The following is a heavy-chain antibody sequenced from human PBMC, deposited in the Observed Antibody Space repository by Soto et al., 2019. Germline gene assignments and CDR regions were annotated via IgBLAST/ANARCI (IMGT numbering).Heavy chain of an antibody. V-gene: IGHV3-23*01. D-gene: IGHD1-26*01. CDR1: GFTFSSYA. CDR2: ISGSGGNT. J-gene: IGHJ4*02. Sequence: GGSLRLSCTASGFTFSSYAMNWVRQAPVKGLEWVSGISGSGGNTCYADSVKGRFTISRDNSKNTLYLQMYSLRAGDMAVYYCAKGGGRGGSFNTRVDYWGQGTLVTVSS. CDR3: AKGGGRGGSFNTRVDY.